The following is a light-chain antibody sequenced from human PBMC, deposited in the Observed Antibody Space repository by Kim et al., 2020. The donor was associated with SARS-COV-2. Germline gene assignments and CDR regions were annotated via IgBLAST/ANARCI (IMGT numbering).Light chain of an antibody. V-gene: IGKV4-1*01. Sequence: DIVMTQSPDSLAVSLGAKATINCESSQSVFYSSNNKNYLAWYQQRPEQPPKLLIYWASTRESGVPDRFTGSGSGTDFTLTISSLQAEDVEVYSWQQYYTTPYTFGQGTKLEI. CDR2: WAS. CDR1: QSVFYSSNNKNY. CDR3: QQYYTTPYT. J-gene: IGKJ2*01.